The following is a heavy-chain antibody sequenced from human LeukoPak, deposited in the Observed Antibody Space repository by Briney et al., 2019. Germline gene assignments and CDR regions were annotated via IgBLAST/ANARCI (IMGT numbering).Heavy chain of an antibody. D-gene: IGHD3-22*01. J-gene: IGHJ6*03. CDR1: GGSFSGYL. CDR2: INHSGTT. CDR3: ARGVKQLARFYFYMDV. V-gene: IGHV4-34*01. Sequence: SETLSLTCGVSGGSFSGYLWNWVRQSPGKGLEWIGEINHSGTTNYNPSLKSRVTISLDRSRKQFSLNLTSVTAADTAVFYCARGVKQLARFYFYMDVWGKGTTVTVPS.